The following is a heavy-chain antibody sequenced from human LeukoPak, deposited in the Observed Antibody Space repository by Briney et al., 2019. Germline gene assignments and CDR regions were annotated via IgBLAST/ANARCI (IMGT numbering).Heavy chain of an antibody. V-gene: IGHV3-7*01. Sequence: PGGSLRLSCAAPGFTFSNYWMIWVRQAPGKGLEWVANINEDASKKYYVDSVEGRFTISRDDAKNSLYLQMNSLRAEDTAMYYCATSTYSSSPSWGQGTLVTVSS. D-gene: IGHD6-6*01. CDR1: GFTFSNYW. J-gene: IGHJ5*02. CDR3: ATSTYSSSPS. CDR2: INEDASKK.